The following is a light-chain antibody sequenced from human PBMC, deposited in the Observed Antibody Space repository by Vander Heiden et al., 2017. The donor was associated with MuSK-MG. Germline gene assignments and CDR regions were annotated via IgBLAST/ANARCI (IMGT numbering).Light chain of an antibody. J-gene: IGKJ1*01. CDR3: QRYNGYAHW. CDR2: KAS. Sequence: DIQMTQSPSTLSASVGDRVTITCRASQSISSWLAWYQQKPGKAPKLLIYKASSLESGVPSRFSRSGSGTEFTLTMSSLQPDDFATYYCQRYNGYAHWFGQWTKVEMK. V-gene: IGKV1-5*03. CDR1: QSISSW.